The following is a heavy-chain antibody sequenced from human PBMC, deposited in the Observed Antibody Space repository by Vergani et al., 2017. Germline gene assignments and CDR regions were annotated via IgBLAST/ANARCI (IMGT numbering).Heavy chain of an antibody. CDR1: GFTFSSYA. J-gene: IGHJ4*02. Sequence: EVQLLEYGGGLVQPGGSLRLSCAASGFTFSSYAMSWVRQAPGKGREWVSAISGSGGSTYYEDSVKGRFNISRDNSKNTLYLQMNSLRAEDTAVYYCAKWKSDYGDSEFDYWGQGTLVSVSS. D-gene: IGHD4-17*01. V-gene: IGHV3-23*01. CDR2: ISGSGGST. CDR3: AKWKSDYGDSEFDY.